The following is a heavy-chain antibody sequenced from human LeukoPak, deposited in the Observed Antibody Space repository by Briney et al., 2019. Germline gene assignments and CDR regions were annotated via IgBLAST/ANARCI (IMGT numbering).Heavy chain of an antibody. Sequence: PGRSLRLSCAASGFTFSSYGMHWVRQAPGKGLEWVAVISYDGSNKYYADSVKGRFTISRDNSKNTLYLQMNNLRAEDTAVYYCAKDYCSGGSCYLDYWGQGTLVTVSS. CDR3: AKDYCSGGSCYLDY. CDR1: GFTFSSYG. D-gene: IGHD2-15*01. J-gene: IGHJ4*02. V-gene: IGHV3-30*18. CDR2: ISYDGSNK.